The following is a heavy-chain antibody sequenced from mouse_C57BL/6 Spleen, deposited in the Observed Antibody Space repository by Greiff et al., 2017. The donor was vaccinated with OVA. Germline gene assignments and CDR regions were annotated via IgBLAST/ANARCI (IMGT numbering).Heavy chain of an antibody. V-gene: IGHV1-64*01. D-gene: IGHD3-2*02. CDR3: AIQTAQYYFDY. Sequence: QVQLQQSGAELVKPGASVKLSCKASGYTFTSYWMHWVKQRPGQGLEWIGMIHPNSGSTNYNEKFKSKATLTVDKSSSTAYMQLSSLTSEDSAVYYCAIQTAQYYFDYWGQGTTLTVSS. J-gene: IGHJ2*01. CDR2: IHPNSGST. CDR1: GYTFTSYW.